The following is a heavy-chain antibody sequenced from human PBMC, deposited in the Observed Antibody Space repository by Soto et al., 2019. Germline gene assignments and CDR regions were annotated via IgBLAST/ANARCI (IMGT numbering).Heavy chain of an antibody. CDR3: AKGPDYDILTGPQGY. Sequence: SLRLSCAASGFTFSSYAMSWVRQAPGKGLEWVSGISGSGGSTYYADSVKGRFTISRDNSKNTLYVQMNSLRAEDTAVYYCAKGPDYDILTGPQGYWGQGTLVTVSS. CDR2: ISGSGGST. J-gene: IGHJ4*02. CDR1: GFTFSSYA. V-gene: IGHV3-23*01. D-gene: IGHD3-9*01.